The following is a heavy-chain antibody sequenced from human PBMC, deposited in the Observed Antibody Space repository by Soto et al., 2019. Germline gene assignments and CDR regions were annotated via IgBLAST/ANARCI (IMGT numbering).Heavy chain of an antibody. CDR2: IYYNRST. Sequence: PWETLSLTCTVSGGSFRSSDWNWIRKPPGKGLEWIGYIYYNRSTNYNPSLKSRVTISVDTSKRQFSLKLSSVTAADTAVYYCARDFYDSSGYLDAFDIWGQGTMVTVSS. J-gene: IGHJ3*02. CDR3: ARDFYDSSGYLDAFDI. D-gene: IGHD3-22*01. V-gene: IGHV4-59*01. CDR1: GGSFRSSD.